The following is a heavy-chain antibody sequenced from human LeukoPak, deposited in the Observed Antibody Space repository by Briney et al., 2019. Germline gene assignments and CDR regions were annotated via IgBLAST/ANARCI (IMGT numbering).Heavy chain of an antibody. J-gene: IGHJ3*02. D-gene: IGHD1-14*01. CDR3: ARLSIGNRDAFDI. Sequence: SETLSLTCTVSGGSISSYYWGWIRQPPGKGLEWIGSIYYSGSTYYNPSLKSRVTISVDTSKNQFSLKLSSVTAADTAVYYCARLSIGNRDAFDIWGQGTMVTVSS. CDR1: GGSISSYY. V-gene: IGHV4-39*01. CDR2: IYYSGST.